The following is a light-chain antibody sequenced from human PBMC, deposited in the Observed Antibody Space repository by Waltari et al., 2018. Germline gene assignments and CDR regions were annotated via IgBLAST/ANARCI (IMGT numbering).Light chain of an antibody. CDR1: RSIGTN. J-gene: IGKJ1*01. CDR3: QHYNYWPPWT. Sequence: EIVMTQSPATLSVSPGERVTLSYRASRSIGTNVVWYQQKPGQAPRLLIYAASTRATGVPARFSGSGSGTEFSLTISSLQSEDVAVYYCQHYNYWPPWTFGQGTKVAI. V-gene: IGKV3-15*01. CDR2: AAS.